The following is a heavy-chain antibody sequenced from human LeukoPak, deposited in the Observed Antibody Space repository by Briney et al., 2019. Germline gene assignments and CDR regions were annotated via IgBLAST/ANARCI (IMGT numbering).Heavy chain of an antibody. CDR1: GYTFTGYY. Sequence: ASVKVSCKASGYTFTGYYMHWVRQAPGQGLEWMGYININSGGTDYAQKFQARVTLTRDTSINTAYMELSSLTSDDTAFYYCARGVPYYDYWGQGTLVTVSS. CDR2: ININSGGT. J-gene: IGHJ4*02. CDR3: ARGVPYYDY. D-gene: IGHD3-16*01. V-gene: IGHV1-2*02.